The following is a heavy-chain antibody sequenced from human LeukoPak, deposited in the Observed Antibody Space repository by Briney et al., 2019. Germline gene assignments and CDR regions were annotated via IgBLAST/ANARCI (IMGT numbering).Heavy chain of an antibody. CDR2: ISGSGGST. V-gene: IGHV3-23*01. CDR1: GFTFSSYW. D-gene: IGHD6-19*01. J-gene: IGHJ4*02. CDR3: ASVIAVAGLFDY. Sequence: GGSLRLSCAASGFTFSSYWMRWVRQAPGKGLEWVSAISGSGGSTYYADSVKGRFTISRDNSKNTLYLQMNSLRAEDTAVYYCASVIAVAGLFDYWGQGNLVTVSS.